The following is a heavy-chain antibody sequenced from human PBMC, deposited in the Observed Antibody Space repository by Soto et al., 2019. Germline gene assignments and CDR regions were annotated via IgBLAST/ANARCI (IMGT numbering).Heavy chain of an antibody. J-gene: IGHJ6*03. Sequence: GGSLRLSCAASGFTFSSYAMSWVRQAPGKGLEWVSAISGSGGSTYYADSVKGRFTISRDNSKNTLYLQMNSLRAEDTAVYYCAKDRFDILTGYYSNNYYYYMDVWGKGTTVTVSS. CDR2: ISGSGGST. CDR1: GFTFSSYA. D-gene: IGHD3-9*01. V-gene: IGHV3-23*01. CDR3: AKDRFDILTGYYSNNYYYYMDV.